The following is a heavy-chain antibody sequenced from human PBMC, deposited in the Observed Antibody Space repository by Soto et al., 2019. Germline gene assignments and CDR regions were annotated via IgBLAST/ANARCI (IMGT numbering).Heavy chain of an antibody. V-gene: IGHV3-74*01. J-gene: IGHJ2*01. CDR1: GFIFSSYW. CDR2: ITNDGSSTST. CDR3: ARGMQGSRYFEL. Sequence: EVQLVESGGGLVQPGGSLRLSCAASGFIFSSYWMHWVRQAPGKGLVWVSRITNDGSSTSTSYADSVKGRFTLSRDNAKNTLYLQMNSLRAEDTAVYYCARGMQGSRYFELWGRGTLVAVSS.